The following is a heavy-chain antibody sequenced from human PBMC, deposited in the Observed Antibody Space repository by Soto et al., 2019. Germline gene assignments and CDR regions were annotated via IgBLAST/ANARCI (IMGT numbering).Heavy chain of an antibody. CDR3: TGDRGYPDSFDL. V-gene: IGHV3-66*01. CDR1: GFTVSSNY. J-gene: IGHJ3*01. CDR2: IYSGGST. D-gene: IGHD3-10*01. Sequence: GGSLRLSCAASGFTVSSNYMSWVRQAPGKGLEWVSVIYSGGSTYYADSVKGRFTISRDNAKNKLYLQMNSLRVEDTAVYYCTGDRGYPDSFDLWGQGTMVTVSS.